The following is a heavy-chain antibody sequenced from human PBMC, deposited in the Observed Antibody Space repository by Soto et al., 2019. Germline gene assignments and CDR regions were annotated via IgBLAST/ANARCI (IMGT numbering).Heavy chain of an antibody. J-gene: IGHJ4*02. CDR3: VRYCSTTKCPFDY. Sequence: SETLSLTCTVSGGSISSGGSYWGWIRQPPGKGLEWIGYIYYSGNTILNPSLRSRVTLSVDTSKNQFSLNLSSVTAADTAVYYCVRYCSTTKCPFDYWGQGTLGTASS. D-gene: IGHD2-2*01. CDR1: GGSISSGGSY. CDR2: IYYSGNT. V-gene: IGHV4-30-4*01.